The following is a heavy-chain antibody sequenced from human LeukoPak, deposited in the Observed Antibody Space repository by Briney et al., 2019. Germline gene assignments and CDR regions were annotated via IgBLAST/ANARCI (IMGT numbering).Heavy chain of an antibody. CDR1: GFIFSSDG. V-gene: IGHV3-30*03. CDR3: AIMLGVWFGELTDVDY. CDR2: ISYDGSQT. D-gene: IGHD3-10*01. J-gene: IGHJ4*02. Sequence: GGSLTLSCAASGFIFSSDGMNWVRQAPGKGLEWVAVISYDGSQTNYADYVKGRFTISRDNSKNTLYMQMNSLRAEDTAVYYCAIMLGVWFGELTDVDYWGQGTLVTVSS.